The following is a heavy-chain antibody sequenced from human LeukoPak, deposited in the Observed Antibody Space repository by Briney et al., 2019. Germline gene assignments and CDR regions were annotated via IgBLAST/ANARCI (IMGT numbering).Heavy chain of an antibody. Sequence: SQTLSLTRAISGDSVSSSSAAWNWIRQSPSRGLEWLGRTYYRSKWYNDYAVSVKSRITINPDTSKNQFSLQLNSVTPEDTAVYYCARVSGYYNVNWFDPWGQGTLVTVSS. D-gene: IGHD3-9*01. J-gene: IGHJ5*02. V-gene: IGHV6-1*01. CDR2: TYYRSKWYN. CDR3: ARVSGYYNVNWFDP. CDR1: GDSVSSSSAA.